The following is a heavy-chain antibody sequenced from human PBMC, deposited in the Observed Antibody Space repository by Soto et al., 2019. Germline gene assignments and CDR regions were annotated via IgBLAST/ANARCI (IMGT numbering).Heavy chain of an antibody. D-gene: IGHD5-18*01. CDR1: GGSVSSGSYY. J-gene: IGHJ4*02. V-gene: IGHV4-61*01. Sequence: PSETLSLTCTASGGSVSSGSYYWSWIRQPPGKGLEWIGYIYYSGSTNYNPSLKSRVTISVDTSKNQFSLKLSSVTAADTAVYYCARDLYSYGVDYWGQGTLVTVSS. CDR3: ARDLYSYGVDY. CDR2: IYYSGST.